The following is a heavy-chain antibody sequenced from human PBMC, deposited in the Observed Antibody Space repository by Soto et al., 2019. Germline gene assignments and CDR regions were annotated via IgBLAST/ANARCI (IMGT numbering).Heavy chain of an antibody. J-gene: IGHJ4*02. V-gene: IGHV4-30-4*01. CDR3: SRKSGSAYYFDY. D-gene: IGHD3-16*01. CDR1: GGSVSSGDYY. CDR2: IYHSGST. Sequence: SETLSLTCAVSGGSVSSGDYYWTWIRQPPGKGLEWIGYIYHSGSTYYNPSLKSRLTISLDTSKNQFSLKLSSVNAAKTAVYYCSRKSGSAYYFDYWGQGTLVTVSS.